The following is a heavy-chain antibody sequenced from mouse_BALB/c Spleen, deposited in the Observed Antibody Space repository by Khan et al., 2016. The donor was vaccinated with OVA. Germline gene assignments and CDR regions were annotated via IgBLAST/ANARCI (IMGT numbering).Heavy chain of an antibody. J-gene: IGHJ4*01. CDR2: ISSGGSYT. D-gene: IGHD2-2*01. CDR1: GFSFSRYS. CDR3: TRHEGYYGYGEGDY. Sequence: EVQLVESGGGLVKPGGSLKLSCAASGFSFSRYSMSWVRQTPEKRLEWVATISSGGSYTYYPDSVKGRFTISRSNAKNTLYLQMSSLRCEDTAMYYCTRHEGYYGYGEGDYWGQGTSVTVSS. V-gene: IGHV5-9-3*01.